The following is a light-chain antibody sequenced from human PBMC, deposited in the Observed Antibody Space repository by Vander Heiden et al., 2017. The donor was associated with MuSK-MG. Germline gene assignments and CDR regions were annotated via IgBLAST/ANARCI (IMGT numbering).Light chain of an antibody. J-gene: IGLJ1*01. V-gene: IGLV3-21*02. CDR1: NIGAKS. CDR3: QVWDPSDALYF. Sequence: SYVLTQPPSVSVAPGQTATISCGGNNIGAKSVHWHQQKPGRAPVLVVFNDADRPSGIPERFSDSKSGNTATLTIRRVEVGDEADYYCQVWDPSDALYFLGTGTKVTVL. CDR2: NDA.